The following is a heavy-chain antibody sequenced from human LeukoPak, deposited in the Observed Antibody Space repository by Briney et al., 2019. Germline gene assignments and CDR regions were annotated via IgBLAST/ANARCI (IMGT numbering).Heavy chain of an antibody. V-gene: IGHV1-69*04. Sequence: GASVKVSCKASGGTFGSYAISWVRQAPGQGLEWMGRIIPILGIANYAQKFQGRVTITADKSTSTAYMELSSLRSEDTAVYYCARVKIAAAGDAFDIWGQGTMVTVSS. CDR1: GGTFGSYA. CDR3: ARVKIAAAGDAFDI. CDR2: IIPILGIA. J-gene: IGHJ3*02. D-gene: IGHD6-13*01.